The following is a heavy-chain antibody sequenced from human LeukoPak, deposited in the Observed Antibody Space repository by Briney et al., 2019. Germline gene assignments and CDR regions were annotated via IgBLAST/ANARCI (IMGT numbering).Heavy chain of an antibody. D-gene: IGHD3-9*01. Sequence: GGSLRLSCAATEFTFSDHYMDWVRQAPGKGLEWIGRTRNKANSYTTEYAASVKGRFTISRDDSKNSLYLRMNSLKTEDTAVYYCARWDSAVTGYYWGQGTLVTVSS. CDR3: ARWDSAVTGYY. V-gene: IGHV3-72*01. J-gene: IGHJ4*02. CDR2: TRNKANSYTT. CDR1: EFTFSDHY.